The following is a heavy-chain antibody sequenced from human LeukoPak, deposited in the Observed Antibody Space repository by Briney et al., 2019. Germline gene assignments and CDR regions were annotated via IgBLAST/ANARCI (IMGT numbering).Heavy chain of an antibody. J-gene: IGHJ6*02. Sequence: PSETLSLTCAVYGGSFSGYYWSWIRQPPGKGLEWIGEINHSGSTNYNPSLKSRVTISVDTSKNQFSLKLSSVTAADTAVYYCARAYYDILTGPQPLSYYYYGMDVWGQGTTVTVSS. D-gene: IGHD3-9*01. V-gene: IGHV4-34*01. CDR1: GGSFSGYY. CDR3: ARAYYDILTGPQPLSYYYYGMDV. CDR2: INHSGST.